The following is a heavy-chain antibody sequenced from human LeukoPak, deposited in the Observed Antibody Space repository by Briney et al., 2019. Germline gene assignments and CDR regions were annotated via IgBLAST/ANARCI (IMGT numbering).Heavy chain of an antibody. CDR2: ITNKTDGGTA. CDR1: GFTFNKAW. D-gene: IGHD1-26*01. J-gene: IGHJ6*02. V-gene: IGHV3-15*01. Sequence: PGGSLRLSCAASGFTFNKAWMNWVRQAPGMGLEWVGRITNKTDGGTADYAEPVKGRFTISGDDSENTLYLQMNNLKTEDTAVYYCTTYRDPRVGPTYFHFYAMDVWGQGTTVTVSS. CDR3: TTYRDPRVGPTYFHFYAMDV.